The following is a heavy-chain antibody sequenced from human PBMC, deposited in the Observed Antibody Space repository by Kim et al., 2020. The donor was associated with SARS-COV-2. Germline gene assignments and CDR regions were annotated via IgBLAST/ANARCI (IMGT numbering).Heavy chain of an antibody. CDR2: IYYSGST. Sequence: SETLSLTCTVSGGSISSSSYYWGWIRQPPGKGLEWIGSIYYSGSTYYNPSLKSRVTISVDTSKNQFSLKLSSVTAADTAVYYCARGDYDILTGYFIWENWFDPWGQGTLVTVSS. D-gene: IGHD3-9*01. J-gene: IGHJ5*02. V-gene: IGHV4-39*07. CDR3: ARGDYDILTGYFIWENWFDP. CDR1: GGSISSSSYY.